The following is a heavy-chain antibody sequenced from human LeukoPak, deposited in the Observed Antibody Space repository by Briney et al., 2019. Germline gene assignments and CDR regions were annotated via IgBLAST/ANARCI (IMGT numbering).Heavy chain of an antibody. CDR3: ARVRYSSSSGRRTMDAFDI. CDR2: ISSSSSYI. Sequence: GGSLRLSCAASGFTFSTHWMHWVRQAPGKGLEWVSSISSSSSYIYYADSVKGRFTISRDNAKNSLYLQMNSLRAEDTAVYYCARVRYSSSSGRRTMDAFDIRGQGTMVTVSS. J-gene: IGHJ3*02. D-gene: IGHD6-6*01. CDR1: GFTFSTHW. V-gene: IGHV3-21*01.